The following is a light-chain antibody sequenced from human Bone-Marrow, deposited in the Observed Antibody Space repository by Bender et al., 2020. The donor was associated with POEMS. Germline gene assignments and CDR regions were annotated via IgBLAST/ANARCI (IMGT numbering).Light chain of an antibody. CDR2: DVT. V-gene: IGLV2-11*01. CDR1: SSDVGGYNF. J-gene: IGLJ2*01. CDR3: QSYDSSLSGYVV. Sequence: QSALTQPRSVPGSLGQSVTISCTGTSSDVGGYNFVSWYQHHPDKAPKLLIYDVTKRPSWVPDRFSGSKSGNTASLTISGLQAEDEADYYCQSYDSSLSGYVVFGGGTKLTVL.